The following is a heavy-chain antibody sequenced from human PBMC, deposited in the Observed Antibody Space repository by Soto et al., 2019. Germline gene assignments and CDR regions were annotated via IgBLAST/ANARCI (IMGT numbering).Heavy chain of an antibody. CDR2: IRSRSNSYAT. CDR3: TRQPPYSSGWNHFEY. J-gene: IGHJ4*02. CDR1: GFTFSGSA. Sequence: SGGSLRLFCAASGFTFSGSAMHWVRQASGKGLEWVGRIRSRSNSYATADAASVKGRFTISRDDSKNTAYLQMNSLKTEDTAVYYCTRQPPYSSGWNHFEYWGQGTLVTVSS. V-gene: IGHV3-73*01. D-gene: IGHD3-22*01.